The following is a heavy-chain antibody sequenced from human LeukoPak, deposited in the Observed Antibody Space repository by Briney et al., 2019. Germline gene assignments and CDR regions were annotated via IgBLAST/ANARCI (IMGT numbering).Heavy chain of an antibody. CDR3: AKARELGQWLVPEYFQH. Sequence: GGSLRLPCAASGFTFSSYAMSWVRQAPGKGLEWVSAISGSGGSTYYADSVKGRFTISRDNSKNTLYLQMNSLRAEDTAVYYCAKARELGQWLVPEYFQHWGQGTLVTVSS. D-gene: IGHD6-19*01. CDR1: GFTFSSYA. CDR2: ISGSGGST. J-gene: IGHJ1*01. V-gene: IGHV3-23*01.